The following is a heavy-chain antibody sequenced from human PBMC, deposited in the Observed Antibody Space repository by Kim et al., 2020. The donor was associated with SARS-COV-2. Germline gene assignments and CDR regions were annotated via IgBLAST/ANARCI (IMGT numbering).Heavy chain of an antibody. D-gene: IGHD3-10*01. Sequence: GGSLRLSCAASGVTFRSYALHWVRQAPSKGLEGEAVISYYGSNKYYADSVKGRFTISRDNSKNTLYLQMNSLRADDTAVYYCARAGAGTYKNWFDPWGQGTLVTVSS. V-gene: IGHV3-30*04. J-gene: IGHJ5*02. CDR3: ARAGAGTYKNWFDP. CDR1: GVTFRSYA. CDR2: ISYYGSNK.